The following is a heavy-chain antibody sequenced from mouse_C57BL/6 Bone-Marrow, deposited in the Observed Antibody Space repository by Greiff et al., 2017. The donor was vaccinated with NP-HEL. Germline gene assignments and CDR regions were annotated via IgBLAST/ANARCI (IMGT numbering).Heavy chain of an antibody. CDR2: ILPGSGST. D-gene: IGHD2-4*01. V-gene: IGHV1-9*01. CDR1: GYTFTGYW. Sequence: QVQLKQSGAELMKPGASVKLSCKATGYTFTGYWIAWVKQRPGHGLEWIGAILPGSGSTNYNEKFKGKATFTADTSSNTAYMQLSSLTTEDSAIYYCAREGIYYDYDVGFAYWGQGTLVTVSA. J-gene: IGHJ3*01. CDR3: AREGIYYDYDVGFAY.